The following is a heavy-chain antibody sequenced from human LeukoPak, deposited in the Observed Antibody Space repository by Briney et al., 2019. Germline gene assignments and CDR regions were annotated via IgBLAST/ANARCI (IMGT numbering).Heavy chain of an antibody. J-gene: IGHJ4*02. CDR3: ARGRDSGSRTYYFDY. CDR2: ISPITGGT. Sequence: VASVKVSCKASGYTFTDYFLHWVRQAPGQGLEWLAWISPITGGTKYAQKFQGRVTLTRDTSISTAYMELSRLRSDDTAVYFCARGRDSGSRTYYFDYWGQGTLVTASS. CDR1: GYTFTDYF. V-gene: IGHV1-2*02. D-gene: IGHD1-26*01.